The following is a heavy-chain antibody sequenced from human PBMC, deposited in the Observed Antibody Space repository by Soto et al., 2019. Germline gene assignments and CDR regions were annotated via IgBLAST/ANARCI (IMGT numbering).Heavy chain of an antibody. CDR2: ISSSSSTI. CDR1: GFTFSSYS. J-gene: IGHJ6*02. D-gene: IGHD2-15*01. V-gene: IGHV3-48*01. CDR3: ARLCSGGSCYSGYYYYGMDV. Sequence: LRLSCAASGFTFSSYSMNWVRQAPGKGLEWVSYISSSSSTIYYADSVKGRFTISRDNAKNSLYLQMNSLRAEDTAVYYCARLCSGGSCYSGYYYYGMDVWGQGTTVTVSS.